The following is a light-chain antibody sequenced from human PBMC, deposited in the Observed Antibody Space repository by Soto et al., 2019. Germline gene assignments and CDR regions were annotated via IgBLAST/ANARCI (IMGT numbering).Light chain of an antibody. CDR3: SSYTSINTFYV. CDR2: DVT. Sequence: QSALTQPASVSGSPGQSITIPCTGTSSDVGGHNFVSWYQHHPGKAPKLMIYDVTNRPSGVSDRFSGSKSGNTASLTISGLQAEDEADYFCSSYTSINTFYVFGTGTKLPVL. CDR1: SSDVGGHNF. J-gene: IGLJ1*01. V-gene: IGLV2-14*03.